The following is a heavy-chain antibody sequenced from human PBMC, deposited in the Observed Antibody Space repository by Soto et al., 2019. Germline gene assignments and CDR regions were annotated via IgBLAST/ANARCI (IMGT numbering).Heavy chain of an antibody. V-gene: IGHV1-8*01. D-gene: IGHD3-10*01. J-gene: IGHJ5*02. Sequence: ASVKVSCKASGYSFTYYDINWVRQAAGQGLEWMGWLNPRNGNSAYAQKFQGRVTMTRDTSISTAYMELTSLKSDDTAVYYCARDVVKGVIRNWFDPWGQGTLVTVSS. CDR3: ARDVVKGVIRNWFDP. CDR1: GYSFTYYD. CDR2: LNPRNGNS.